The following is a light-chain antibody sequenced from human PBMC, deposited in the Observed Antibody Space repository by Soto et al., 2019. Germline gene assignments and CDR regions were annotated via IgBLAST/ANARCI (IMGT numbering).Light chain of an antibody. J-gene: IGLJ1*01. Sequence: QSALTQPASVSGSPGQSITISCTGTSSDVGGYNHVSWYQHHPGKATKRIIYEVTKRPSGVSKRFSGSKSGDTASLTISGIQAEDEADYYCSSHTASTTRIFGTGTKLTVL. CDR3: SSHTASTTRI. CDR2: EVT. V-gene: IGLV2-14*01. CDR1: SSDVGGYNH.